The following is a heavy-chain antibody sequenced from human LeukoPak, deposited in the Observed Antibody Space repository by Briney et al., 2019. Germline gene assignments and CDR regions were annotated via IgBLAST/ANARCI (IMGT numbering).Heavy chain of an antibody. J-gene: IGHJ6*02. V-gene: IGHV3-33*01. D-gene: IGHD6-19*01. Sequence: PGGSLRLSCAASGFTFSSYGMHWVRQAPGKGLEWVAVIWYDGSNKYYADSVKGRFTISRDNSKNTLYLQTNSLRAEDTAVYYCARSQGGYSSGPPYYYYYGMDVWGQGTTVTVSS. CDR3: ARSQGGYSSGPPYYYYYGMDV. CDR1: GFTFSSYG. CDR2: IWYDGSNK.